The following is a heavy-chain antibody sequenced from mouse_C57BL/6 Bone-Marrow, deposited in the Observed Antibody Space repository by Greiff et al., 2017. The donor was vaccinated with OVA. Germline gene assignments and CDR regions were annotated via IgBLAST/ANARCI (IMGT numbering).Heavy chain of an antibody. J-gene: IGHJ1*03. Sequence: EVHLVESGGGLVQPKGSLKLSCAASGFSFNTYAMNWVRQAPGKGLEWVARIRSKSNNYATYYADSVKDRFTISRDDSESMLYLQMYNLKTEDTAMYYCVRHDVYWYFDVWGTGTTVTVSS. CDR1: GFSFNTYA. D-gene: IGHD2-3*01. CDR2: IRSKSNNYAT. V-gene: IGHV10-1*01. CDR3: VRHDVYWYFDV.